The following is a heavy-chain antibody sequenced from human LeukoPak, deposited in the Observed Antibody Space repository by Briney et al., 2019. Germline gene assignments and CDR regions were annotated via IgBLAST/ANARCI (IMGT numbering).Heavy chain of an antibody. D-gene: IGHD5-12*01. CDR3: ARDSGGYSGYDVRGD. Sequence: GASVKVSCKASGYTFTSYGISWVRQAPGQGLEWMGWISAYNGNTKYVQKLQGRVTMTTDTSTSTAYMELRSLRSEDTAVYYCARDSGGYSGYDVRGDWGQGTLVTVSS. CDR2: ISAYNGNT. V-gene: IGHV1-18*01. J-gene: IGHJ4*02. CDR1: GYTFTSYG.